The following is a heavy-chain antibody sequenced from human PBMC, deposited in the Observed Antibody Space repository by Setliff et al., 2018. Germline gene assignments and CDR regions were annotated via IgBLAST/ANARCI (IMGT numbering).Heavy chain of an antibody. Sequence: PSETLSLTCSASGVDVIERLYYWSWVRQSPGKGLEWIGTRYYTGTTFYNPSLEGRVAVSLDASEKKFSLNLRSVTTADTAVYYCARHFYPPDFFAHWGQGLLVTVSS. CDR2: RYYTGTT. V-gene: IGHV4-39*01. CDR3: ARHFYPPDFFAH. J-gene: IGHJ4*02. D-gene: IGHD3-3*01. CDR1: GVDVIERLYY.